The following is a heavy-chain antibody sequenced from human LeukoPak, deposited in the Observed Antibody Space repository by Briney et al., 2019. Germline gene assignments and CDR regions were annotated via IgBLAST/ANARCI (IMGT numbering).Heavy chain of an antibody. CDR3: TRGYYNSF. CDR2: IRSKRGDERA. CDR1: GFTFGDEP. Sequence: GGSLRPSCSTSGFTFGDEPVNWVHQAPGKGLEWVGLIRSKRGDERAEYAASVKGRFSISRDDSTRVAYLQVNSLKAEDTAVYYCTRGYYNSFWGQGTLVTVSS. D-gene: IGHD3-10*01. V-gene: IGHV3-49*04. J-gene: IGHJ4*02.